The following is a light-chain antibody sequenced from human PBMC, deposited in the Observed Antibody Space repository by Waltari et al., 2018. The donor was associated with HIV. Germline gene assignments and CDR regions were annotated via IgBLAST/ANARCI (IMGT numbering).Light chain of an antibody. CDR1: SLRSYY. V-gene: IGLV3-19*01. J-gene: IGLJ2*01. CDR3: NSRDSSGNVV. CDR2: GKN. Sequence: SSELTQDPAVSVALGQTVRITCRGDSLRSYYASWYQQKPGQAPVLVIYGKNNRPSGIPDRFSGSSSGNTASLTITGAQAEDEADYYCNSRDSSGNVVFGGGTKLTV.